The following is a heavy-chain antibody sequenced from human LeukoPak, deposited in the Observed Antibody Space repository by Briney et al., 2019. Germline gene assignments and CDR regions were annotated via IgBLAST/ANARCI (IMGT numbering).Heavy chain of an antibody. V-gene: IGHV4-30-4*08. D-gene: IGHD5-12*01. Sequence: SETLSLTCTVSGGSISSGDYYWSWIRQPPWKGLEWIGYIYYSGSTYYNPSLKSRVTISVDTSKNQFSLKLSSVTAADTAVYYCARDLAKALMDVWGKGTTVTVSS. CDR3: ARDLAKALMDV. CDR1: GGSISSGDYY. J-gene: IGHJ6*04. CDR2: IYYSGST.